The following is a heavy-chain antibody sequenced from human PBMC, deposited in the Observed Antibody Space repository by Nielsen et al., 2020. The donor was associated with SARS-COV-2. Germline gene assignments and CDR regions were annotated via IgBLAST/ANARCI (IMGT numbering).Heavy chain of an antibody. CDR1: GFTFSSYG. J-gene: IGHJ5*02. D-gene: IGHD2-2*01. Sequence: GESLKISCAASGFTFSSYGMHWVRQAPGKGLEWVAVISYDGSNKYYADSVKGRFTISRDNSKNTLYLQMNSLRAEDTAVYYCARDLPRYCSSTSCLNWFDPWGQGTLVTVSS. CDR2: ISYDGSNK. V-gene: IGHV3-30*03. CDR3: ARDLPRYCSSTSCLNWFDP.